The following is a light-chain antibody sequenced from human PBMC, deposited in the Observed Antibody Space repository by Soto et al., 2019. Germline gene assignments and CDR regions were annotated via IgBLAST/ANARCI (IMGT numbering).Light chain of an antibody. V-gene: IGKV1-5*03. J-gene: IGKJ1*01. CDR2: KPS. CDR1: QSIVGW. CDR3: QQYNVYGSWT. Sequence: DIQMTQSPSNLSASVGDRVTITCRASQSIVGWLAWYQQKPGKAPKLLIYKPSTLESGVPSRFSGSASGTEFNLTISSLQPDDFATYYCQQYNVYGSWTFGQGTKVEIK.